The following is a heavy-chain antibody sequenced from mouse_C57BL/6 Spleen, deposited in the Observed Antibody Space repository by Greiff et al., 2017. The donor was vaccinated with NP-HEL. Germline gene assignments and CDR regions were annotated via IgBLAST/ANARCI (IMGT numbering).Heavy chain of an antibody. CDR2: IDPSDSYT. D-gene: IGHD4-1*01. CDR3: ARLELGQYYFDY. J-gene: IGHJ2*01. V-gene: IGHV1-69*01. Sequence: QVQLQQPGAELVMPWASVKLSCKASGYTFTSYWMHWVKQRPGQGLEWIGEIDPSDSYTNYNQKFKGKSTLTVDKSSSTAYMQLSSLTSEDSAVYYCARLELGQYYFDYWGQGTTLTVSS. CDR1: GYTFTSYW.